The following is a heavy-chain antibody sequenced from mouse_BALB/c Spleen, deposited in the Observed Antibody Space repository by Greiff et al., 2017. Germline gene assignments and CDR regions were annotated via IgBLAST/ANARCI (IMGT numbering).Heavy chain of an antibody. V-gene: IGHV1-54*01. CDR1: GYAFTNYL. D-gene: IGHD1-1*02. CDR3: AGGNYEAWFAY. CDR2: INPGSGGT. J-gene: IGHJ3*01. Sequence: QVQLKQSGAELVRPGTSVKVSCKASGYAFTNYLIEWVKQRPGQGLEWIGVINPGSGGTNYNEKFKGKATLTADKSSSTAYMQLSSLTSDDSAVYFCAGGNYEAWFAYWGQGTLVTVSA.